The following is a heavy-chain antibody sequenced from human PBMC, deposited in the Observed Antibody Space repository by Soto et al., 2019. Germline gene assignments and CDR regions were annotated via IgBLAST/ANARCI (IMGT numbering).Heavy chain of an antibody. CDR2: IYYSGST. D-gene: IGHD6-13*01. CDR1: GGSISSSSYY. Sequence: QLQLQESGPGLVKPSETLSLTCTVSGGSISSSSYYWGWIRQPPGKGLEWIGSIYYSGSTYYTPSLKSRVTISVDTSKNQFSLKLSSVTAADTAVYYCARRDRAAACLDYWGQGTLVTVSS. J-gene: IGHJ4*02. V-gene: IGHV4-39*01. CDR3: ARRDRAAACLDY.